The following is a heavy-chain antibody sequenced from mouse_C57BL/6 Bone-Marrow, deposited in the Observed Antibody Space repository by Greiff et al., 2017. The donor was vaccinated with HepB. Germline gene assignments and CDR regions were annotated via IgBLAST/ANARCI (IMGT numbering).Heavy chain of an antibody. Sequence: EVQLMESGAELVKPGASVKLSCTASGFNIKDYYMHWVKQRTEQGLEWIGRIDPEDGETKYAPKFQGKATITADTSSNTAYLQLSSLTSEDTAVYYCARDYYGSSYSYAMDYWGQGTSVTVSS. CDR3: ARDYYGSSYSYAMDY. D-gene: IGHD1-1*01. J-gene: IGHJ4*01. CDR2: IDPEDGET. V-gene: IGHV14-2*01. CDR1: GFNIKDYY.